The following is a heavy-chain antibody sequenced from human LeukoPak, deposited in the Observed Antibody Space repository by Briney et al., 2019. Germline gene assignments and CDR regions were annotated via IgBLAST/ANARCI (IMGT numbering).Heavy chain of an antibody. J-gene: IGHJ4*02. CDR1: GYTFTGYS. D-gene: IGHD3/OR15-3a*01. Sequence: ASVKVSCKASGYTFTGYSIYWVRQAPGQGLEWMGGINPNSGDTNSAQKFQGRVTMTRDTSISTAYMELSGLRSDDTAIYYCARGYVWIEMGLGYWGQGTLVTVSS. CDR3: ARGYVWIEMGLGY. V-gene: IGHV1-2*02. CDR2: INPNSGDT.